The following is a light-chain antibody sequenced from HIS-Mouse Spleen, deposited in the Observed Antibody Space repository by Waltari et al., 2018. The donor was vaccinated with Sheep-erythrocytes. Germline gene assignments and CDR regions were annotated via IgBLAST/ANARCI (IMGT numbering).Light chain of an antibody. V-gene: IGLV2-11*01. Sequence: QSALTQPRSVSGSPGQSVTISCPGTSRDVGGYNYVSWYQQPPGNAPKLMIYDVSKRPSGVPDRFSGSKSGNTASLTISGLQAEDEADYYCCSYAGSYTWVFGGGTKLTVL. CDR2: DVS. CDR3: CSYAGSYTWV. J-gene: IGLJ3*02. CDR1: SRDVGGYNY.